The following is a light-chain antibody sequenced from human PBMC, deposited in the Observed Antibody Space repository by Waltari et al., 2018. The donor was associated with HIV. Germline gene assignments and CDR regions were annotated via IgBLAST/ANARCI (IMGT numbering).Light chain of an antibody. Sequence: DIEMTQSPSSLSASVGDRVTITCRASEAIANNINWYQQKTGKAPNLLIYDSFTLQSGVPSRFSGSGFGSEFTFTISSLQPEDLATYYCQQSYDVPRTFGTGTKVEFK. CDR2: DSF. V-gene: IGKV1-39*01. CDR1: EAIANN. J-gene: IGKJ3*01. CDR3: QQSYDVPRT.